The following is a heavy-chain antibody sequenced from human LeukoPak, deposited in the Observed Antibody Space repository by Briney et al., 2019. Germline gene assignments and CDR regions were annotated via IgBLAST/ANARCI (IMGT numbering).Heavy chain of an antibody. CDR2: IRYDASNE. CDR1: GFTFSSYG. J-gene: IGHJ4*02. CDR3: VKDYAGVATDY. D-gene: IGHD3-3*01. V-gene: IGHV3-30*02. Sequence: GGSLRLSWAASGFTFSSYGMHWVRKAPGKGLGWVTFIRYDASNEYYVDSVKGRFTISRDNSKNTLYLQMNSLRVEDTAVYYCVKDYAGVATDYWGQGTLVTVSS.